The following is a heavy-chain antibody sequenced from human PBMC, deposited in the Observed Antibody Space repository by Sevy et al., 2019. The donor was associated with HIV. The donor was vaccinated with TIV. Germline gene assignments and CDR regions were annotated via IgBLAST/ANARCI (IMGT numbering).Heavy chain of an antibody. D-gene: IGHD3-3*01. CDR1: GFRFSAFG. CDR2: INGGGGST. Sequence: GGSLRLSCVASGFRFSAFGMAWVRQAAGEGLEWVSGINGGGGSTYYRNSVKGRFTVSRDNSKNTGYRQMNSLRADETAVYYCAKAPYYDFWSHNYNNWFDPWGQGTLVTVSS. J-gene: IGHJ5*02. V-gene: IGHV3-23*01. CDR3: AKAPYYDFWSHNYNNWFDP.